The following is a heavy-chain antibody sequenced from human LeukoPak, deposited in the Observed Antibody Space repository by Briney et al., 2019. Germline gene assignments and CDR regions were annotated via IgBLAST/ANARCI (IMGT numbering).Heavy chain of an antibody. V-gene: IGHV1-18*01. J-gene: IGHJ6*02. D-gene: IGHD5-18*01. CDR1: GYTFTSYG. CDR2: INSYNGNT. Sequence: ASVKVSCKASGYTFTSYGISWVRQAPGQGLEWMGWINSYNGNTNYAQKLQGRVTMTTDTSTSTAYMEVGSLRSDDTAVFYCARDRPTAMESSFYFYGMDVWGQGTTVTVSS. CDR3: ARDRPTAMESSFYFYGMDV.